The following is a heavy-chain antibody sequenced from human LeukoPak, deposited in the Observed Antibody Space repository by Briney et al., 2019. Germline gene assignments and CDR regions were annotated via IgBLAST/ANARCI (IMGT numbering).Heavy chain of an antibody. Sequence: GGSLRLSCVASGFGFRGFGMHWVRQAPGGGREWGAGVSYDGSDKYYGDSVKGRFTISRDNSKNMLYLQMNNLRVEDTALYYCAKDSRGGLWFHYFDSWGQGTLVTVSS. J-gene: IGHJ4*02. CDR3: AKDSRGGLWFHYFDS. CDR1: GFGFRGFG. CDR2: VSYDGSDK. D-gene: IGHD3-10*01. V-gene: IGHV3-30*18.